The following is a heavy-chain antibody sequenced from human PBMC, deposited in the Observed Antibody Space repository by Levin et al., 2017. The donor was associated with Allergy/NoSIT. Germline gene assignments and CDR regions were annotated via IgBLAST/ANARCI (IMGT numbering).Heavy chain of an antibody. V-gene: IGHV3-11*01. CDR1: GFTFSDYY. Sequence: PGGSLRLSCAVSGFTFSDYYISWIRQAPGKGLEWISYISSSAHSIYYADSVKGRFTLSRDNAKNSAVLQMNSLRGDDTAVYYCARGGRQSLRSFDYWGQGVPVTVSS. CDR2: ISSSAHSI. D-gene: IGHD6-19*01. J-gene: IGHJ4*02. CDR3: ARGGRQSLRSFDY.